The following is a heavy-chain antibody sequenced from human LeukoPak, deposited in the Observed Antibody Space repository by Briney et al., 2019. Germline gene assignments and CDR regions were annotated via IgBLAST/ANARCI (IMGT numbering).Heavy chain of an antibody. Sequence: GGSLRLSSAAAGFTFKKYAMNWVRQAPRKGLEWVSTITGGGDTTHYADSVKGRFTISRDNSKNTLYMQMNSLRAEDTAMYYCAKGGAVDGTLKFDYWGQGTLVTVSS. CDR3: AKGGAVDGTLKFDY. CDR2: ITGGGDTT. J-gene: IGHJ4*02. D-gene: IGHD6-13*01. CDR1: GFTFKKYA. V-gene: IGHV3-23*01.